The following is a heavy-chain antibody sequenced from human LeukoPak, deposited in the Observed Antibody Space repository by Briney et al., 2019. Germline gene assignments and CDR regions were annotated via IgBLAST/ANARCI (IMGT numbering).Heavy chain of an antibody. D-gene: IGHD2-2*02. CDR3: ARYTNREFDF. CDR1: GGSISSYF. V-gene: IGHV4-59*01. J-gene: IGHJ4*02. Sequence: SETLSLTCTVSGGSISSYFWSWIRQPPGKGLQWSGYMYHSGSTYYNPSLKSRVTISIDTSKNQFSLKLTSVTAADTAVYYCARYTNREFDFWGQGTLVTVSS. CDR2: MYHSGST.